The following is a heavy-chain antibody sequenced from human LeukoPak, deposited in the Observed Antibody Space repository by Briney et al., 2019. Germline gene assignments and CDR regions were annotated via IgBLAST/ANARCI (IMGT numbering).Heavy chain of an antibody. CDR1: GFTFSSSA. J-gene: IGHJ3*02. Sequence: GGSLRLSCAASGFTFSSSAMNWVRQAPGKGLEWVSSISSSSSYIYYADSVKGRFTISRDSAKNSLYLQMNSLRAEDTAVYYCARGVGGYCSSTSCSDAFDIWGQGTMVTASS. CDR3: ARGVGGYCSSTSCSDAFDI. D-gene: IGHD2-2*01. V-gene: IGHV3-21*01. CDR2: ISSSSSYI.